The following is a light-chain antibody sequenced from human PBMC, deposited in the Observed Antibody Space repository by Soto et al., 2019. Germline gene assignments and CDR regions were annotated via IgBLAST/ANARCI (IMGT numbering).Light chain of an antibody. CDR1: QSVSSY. Sequence: EIVLTQSPATLSLSPGERATLSCRASQSVSSYLAWYQQKPGQAPRLLIYDASNRATGIPARFSGSGSGTDFTLTISSLEPEDFAVYYCQLRSNWPPGLTFGGGTMMEIK. CDR2: DAS. V-gene: IGKV3-11*01. CDR3: QLRSNWPPGLT. J-gene: IGKJ4*01.